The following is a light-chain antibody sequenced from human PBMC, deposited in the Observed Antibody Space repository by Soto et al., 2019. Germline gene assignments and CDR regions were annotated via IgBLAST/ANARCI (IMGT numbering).Light chain of an antibody. J-gene: IGLJ3*02. CDR2: DDG. Sequence: SYVLTQPPSVSVAPGQTARLLCGGNNIGSKRVSWYQQKPRQAPVLVVYDDGDRPSGIPDRFSGSTSGNTATLTINRVEAGDEADYYCQVWDSSSDPLVFGGGTKLTVL. CDR3: QVWDSSSDPLV. CDR1: NIGSKR. V-gene: IGLV3-21*02.